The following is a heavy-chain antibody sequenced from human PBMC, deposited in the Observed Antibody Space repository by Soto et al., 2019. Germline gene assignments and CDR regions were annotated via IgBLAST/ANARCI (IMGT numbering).Heavy chain of an antibody. V-gene: IGHV4-30-4*01. CDR1: GGPISSGDYY. D-gene: IGHD3-22*01. Sequence: PSETLSLTCTVSGGPISSGDYYWSWIRQPPGKGLEWIGYIYYSGSTYYNPSLKSRVTISVDTSKNQFSLKLSSVTAADTAVYYCASSYDSSGYALGAFDIWGQGTLVTVSS. CDR2: IYYSGST. J-gene: IGHJ3*02. CDR3: ASSYDSSGYALGAFDI.